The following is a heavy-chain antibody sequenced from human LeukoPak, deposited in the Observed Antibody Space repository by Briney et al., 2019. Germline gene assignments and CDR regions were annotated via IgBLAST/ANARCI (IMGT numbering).Heavy chain of an antibody. J-gene: IGHJ5*02. D-gene: IGHD3-3*01. V-gene: IGHV1-2*02. Sequence: ASVRVSCKASGYTFTGYYMHWLRQAPGQGLDWMGWINPNSGGTNYAQKFQGRVTMTRDTSISTAYMELSSLRSEDTAVYYCATDPQGLRFLEWLSWGQGTLVTVSS. CDR1: GYTFTGYY. CDR3: ATDPQGLRFLEWLS. CDR2: INPNSGGT.